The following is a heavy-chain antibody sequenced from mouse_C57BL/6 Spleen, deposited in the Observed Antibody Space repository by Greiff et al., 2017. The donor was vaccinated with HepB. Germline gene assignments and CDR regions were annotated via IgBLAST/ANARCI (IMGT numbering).Heavy chain of an antibody. Sequence: VMLVESGPELVKPGASVKISCKASGYAFSSSWMNWVKQRPGKGLEWIGRIYPGDGDTNYNGKFKGKATLTADKSSSTAYMQLSSLTSEDSAVYFCARWLLSHAMDYWGQGTSVTVSS. CDR3: ARWLLSHAMDY. V-gene: IGHV1-82*01. J-gene: IGHJ4*01. D-gene: IGHD2-3*01. CDR2: IYPGDGDT. CDR1: GYAFSSSW.